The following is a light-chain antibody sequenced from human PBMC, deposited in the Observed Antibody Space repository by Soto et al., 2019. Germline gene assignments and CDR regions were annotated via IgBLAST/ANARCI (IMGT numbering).Light chain of an antibody. CDR1: SSDVGAYNY. J-gene: IGLJ2*01. Sequence: QSALTQPRSVSGSPGQSVTISCTGSSSDVGAYNYVSWYQHHPGKAPRLIIFDVSNRPSGVPDRFSGSKSGNTASLTISGLQAEDEADYYCNSYTSSSTLAFGGGTKVTVL. CDR3: NSYTSSSTLA. CDR2: DVS. V-gene: IGLV2-11*01.